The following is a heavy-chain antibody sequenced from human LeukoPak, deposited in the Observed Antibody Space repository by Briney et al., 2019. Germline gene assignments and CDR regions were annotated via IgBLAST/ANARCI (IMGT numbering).Heavy chain of an antibody. V-gene: IGHV3-33*08. D-gene: IGHD3-22*01. Sequence: GSLRLSCAASGFIFSNYGMNWVRQAPGKGLEWVAVIWYDGSNKYYADSVKGRFTISRDNSKNTLYLQMNSLRAEDTAVYYCAREGYYYDSSGTGYYYGMDVWGQGTTVTVSS. CDR3: AREGYYYDSSGTGYYYGMDV. J-gene: IGHJ6*02. CDR2: IWYDGSNK. CDR1: GFIFSNYG.